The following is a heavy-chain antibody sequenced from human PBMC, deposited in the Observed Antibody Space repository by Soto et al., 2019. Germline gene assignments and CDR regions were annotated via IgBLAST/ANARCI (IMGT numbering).Heavy chain of an antibody. V-gene: IGHV1-69*08. CDR2: IIPILGIA. CDR3: ARDPADVDTSNY. D-gene: IGHD5-18*01. J-gene: IGHJ4*02. Sequence: QVQLVQSGAEVKKPGSSVKVSCKASGGTFSSYTISWVRQAPGQGLEWMGRIIPILGIANYAQKFQGRVTITADKSMSTAYMELSSLRSEDTAVYYCARDPADVDTSNYWGQGTLVTVSS. CDR1: GGTFSSYT.